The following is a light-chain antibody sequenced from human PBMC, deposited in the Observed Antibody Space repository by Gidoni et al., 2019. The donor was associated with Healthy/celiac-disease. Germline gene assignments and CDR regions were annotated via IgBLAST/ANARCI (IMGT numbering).Light chain of an antibody. CDR2: EVS. V-gene: IGLV2-8*01. J-gene: IGLJ2*01. CDR3: SSYAGSNNLV. Sequence: QSALTQPPSASGSPRQSVTISCTGTSSDVGGYNYVSWYQQHPGKAPKLMIYEVSKRPSGVPDRFSGSKSGNTASLTVSGLQAEDEADYYCSSYAGSNNLVFGGGTKLTVL. CDR1: SSDVGGYNY.